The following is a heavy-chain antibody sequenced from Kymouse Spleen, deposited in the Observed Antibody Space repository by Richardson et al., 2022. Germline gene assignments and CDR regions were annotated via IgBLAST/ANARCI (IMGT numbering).Heavy chain of an antibody. CDR2: IYYSGST. J-gene: IGHJ4*02. V-gene: IGHV4-39*01. Sequence: QLQLQESGPGLVKPSETLSLTCTVSGGSISSSSYYWGWIRQPPGKGLEWIGSIYYSGSTYYNPSLKSRVTISVDTSKNQFSLKLSSVTAADTAVYYCARVDYGSGSYEDYWGQGTLVTVSS. D-gene: IGHD3-10*01. CDR3: ARVDYGSGSYEDY. CDR1: GGSISSSSYY.